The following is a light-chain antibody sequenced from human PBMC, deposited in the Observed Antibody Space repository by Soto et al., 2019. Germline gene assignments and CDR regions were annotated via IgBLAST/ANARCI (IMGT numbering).Light chain of an antibody. Sequence: IQMTQSPSSLSASVGDRVTITCRASQSINNFLNWYQQKGGKAPKLLIFATSNLQNGVPSRFSGSASGTDYTLTISRLQPEDFATYYCQQSYSMALSFGGGTRVELK. CDR3: QQSYSMALS. V-gene: IGKV1-39*01. CDR2: ATS. CDR1: QSINNF. J-gene: IGKJ4*01.